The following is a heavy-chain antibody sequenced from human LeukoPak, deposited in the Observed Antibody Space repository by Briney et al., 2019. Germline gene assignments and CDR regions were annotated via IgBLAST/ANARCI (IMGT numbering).Heavy chain of an antibody. CDR1: GFTFSSYA. D-gene: IGHD6-13*01. J-gene: IGHJ6*03. CDR2: TSSSGETT. V-gene: IGHV3-23*01. Sequence: GGSLRLSCVASGFTFSSYAMSWVRQAAGKGLEWVSSTSSSGETTYYADSVKGRFTISRDNSRNTLYLQMNSLRAEDTAVYYCAKVRSWERYYMDVWGKGTTVTVSS. CDR3: AKVRSWERYYMDV.